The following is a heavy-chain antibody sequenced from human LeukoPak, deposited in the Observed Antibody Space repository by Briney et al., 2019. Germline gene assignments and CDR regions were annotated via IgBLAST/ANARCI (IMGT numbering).Heavy chain of an antibody. CDR3: ASDYQNYDFWSAGYYYYMDV. J-gene: IGHJ6*03. CDR2: INSDGSST. CDR1: GFTFSSYW. V-gene: IGHV3-74*01. Sequence: GGSLRLSCAASGFTFSSYWMHWVRQAPGKGLVWVSRINSDGSSTSYADSVKGRFTISRDNAKNTLYLQMNSLRAEDTAVYYCASDYQNYDFWSAGYYYYMDVWGKGTTVTVSS. D-gene: IGHD3-3*01.